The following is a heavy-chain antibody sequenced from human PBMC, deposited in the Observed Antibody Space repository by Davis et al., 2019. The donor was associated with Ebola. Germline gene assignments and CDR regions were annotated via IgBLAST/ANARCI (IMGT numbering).Heavy chain of an antibody. J-gene: IGHJ4*02. Sequence: GGSLRLSCAASGFTFSSYSMNWVRQAPGKGLEWVSSISSSSSYIYYADSVKGRFTISRDNAKNTLYLQMNWLRADDTAVYYCAKGNRVTYQYDSGDDYWGQGTLVTVSS. CDR2: ISSSSSYI. V-gene: IGHV3-21*04. CDR1: GFTFSSYS. CDR3: AKGNRVTYQYDSGDDY. D-gene: IGHD3-22*01.